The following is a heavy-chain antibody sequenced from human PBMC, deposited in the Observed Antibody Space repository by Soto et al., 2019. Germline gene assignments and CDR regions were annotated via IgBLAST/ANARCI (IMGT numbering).Heavy chain of an antibody. CDR3: ATLKAMGTAMVRFFDY. V-gene: IGHV3-23*01. Sequence: GESLKISCAASGFTFSSYAMSWVRQAPGKGLEWVSAISGSGGSTYYADSVKGRFTISRDNSKNTLYLQMNSLRAEDTAVYYCATLKAMGTAMVRFFDYWGQGTLVTVSS. D-gene: IGHD5-18*01. CDR2: ISGSGGST. CDR1: GFTFSSYA. J-gene: IGHJ4*02.